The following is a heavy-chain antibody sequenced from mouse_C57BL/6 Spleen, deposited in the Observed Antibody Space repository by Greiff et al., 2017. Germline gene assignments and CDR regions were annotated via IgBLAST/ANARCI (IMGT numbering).Heavy chain of an antibody. D-gene: IGHD2-1*01. CDR3: ARRGGNYYFDY. Sequence: QVQLQQSGAELVRPGTSVKVSCKASGYAFTNYLIEWVKHRPVQGLEWIGVINPGRGGTNYNEKFKGKATLTADKSSSTAYMRLSSLTSEDSAVYFCARRGGNYYFDYWGQGTTLTVSS. V-gene: IGHV1-54*01. CDR1: GYAFTNYL. CDR2: INPGRGGT. J-gene: IGHJ2*01.